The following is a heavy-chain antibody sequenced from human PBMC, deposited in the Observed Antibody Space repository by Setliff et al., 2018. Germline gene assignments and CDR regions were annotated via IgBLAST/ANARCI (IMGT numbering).Heavy chain of an antibody. CDR1: GDTSTTYA. Sequence: ASVKVSCKASGDTSTTYAIHWVRQAPGQGLEWMGWINAGNGNTKYSQKFQGGVTITRDTSASTAYMELSSLTSEDTAVYYCARRPYDSSGYFNYWGQGTLVTVSS. CDR3: ARRPYDSSGYFNY. CDR2: INAGNGNT. V-gene: IGHV1-3*01. D-gene: IGHD3-22*01. J-gene: IGHJ4*02.